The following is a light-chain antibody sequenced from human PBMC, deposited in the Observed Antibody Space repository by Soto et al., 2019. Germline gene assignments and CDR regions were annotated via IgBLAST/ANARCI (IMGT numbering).Light chain of an antibody. CDR2: DVS. CDR1: SSDVGGYNY. V-gene: IGLV2-14*01. CDR3: SSYTSSSTPVV. Sequence: QSALTQPASVSGSPGQSITISCTGTSSDVGGYNYVSWYQQHPGKAPKLMIYDVSNRPSGVSKRVSGSESGNTASLTISGLQAEDEADYYCSSYTSSSTPVVFGGGTKLTVL. J-gene: IGLJ2*01.